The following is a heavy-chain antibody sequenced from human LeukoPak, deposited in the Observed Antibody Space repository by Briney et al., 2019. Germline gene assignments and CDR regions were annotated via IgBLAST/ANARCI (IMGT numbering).Heavy chain of an antibody. D-gene: IGHD1-26*01. Sequence: GASVKVSCKASGYTFTSYDINWVRQATGQGLEWMGWMNPNSGNTGYAQKFQGRVTMTRSTSINTAYMELSSLRSEDTAVYYCARDSHVNAFDIWGQGTMVTVSS. J-gene: IGHJ3*02. CDR3: ARDSHVNAFDI. CDR1: GYTFTSYD. V-gene: IGHV1-8*01. CDR2: MNPNSGNT.